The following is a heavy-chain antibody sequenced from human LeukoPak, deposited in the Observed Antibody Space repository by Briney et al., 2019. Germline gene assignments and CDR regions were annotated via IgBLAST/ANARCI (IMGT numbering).Heavy chain of an antibody. J-gene: IGHJ4*02. CDR1: GYTFTSYD. D-gene: IGHD3-3*01. CDR3: SRGVGAVGDY. V-gene: IGHV1-8*01. Sequence: ASVKVSCKASGYTFTSYDINWLRQAAGQGLEWMGWMNPNNGETGYARKFQGRVTMTRDTSTGVAYMELSSLRSDDTAVYYCSRGVGAVGDYWGQGTLVTVSS. CDR2: MNPNNGET.